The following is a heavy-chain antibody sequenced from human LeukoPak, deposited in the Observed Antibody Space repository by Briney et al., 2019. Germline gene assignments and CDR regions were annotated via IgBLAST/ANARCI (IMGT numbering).Heavy chain of an antibody. V-gene: IGHV1-2*02. J-gene: IGHJ4*02. CDR3: ARDPGAQIYAGTLANDY. Sequence: ASVKVSCKASGYTFTGYYMHWMRQAPGQGFEWMGWINPNNGDTNYAQKFQGRVTMTRDTSISTAYLELSRLRSDDTAVYYCARDPGAQIYAGTLANDYWGQGTLVTVSS. CDR2: INPNNGDT. CDR1: GYTFTGYY. D-gene: IGHD6-13*01.